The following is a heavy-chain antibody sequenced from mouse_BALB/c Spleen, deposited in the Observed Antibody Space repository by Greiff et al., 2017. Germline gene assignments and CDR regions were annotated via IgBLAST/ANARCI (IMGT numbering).Heavy chain of an antibody. D-gene: IGHD2-3*01. J-gene: IGHJ1*01. CDR3: ASLIYDGYYDFDV. CDR2: INSNGGST. CDR1: GFTFSSYY. V-gene: IGHV5-6-2*01. Sequence: EVQGVESGGGLVKLGGSLKLSCAASGFTFSSYYMSWVRQTPEKRLELVAAINSNGGSTYYPDTVKGRFTISRDNAKNTLYLQMSSLKSEDTALYYCASLIYDGYYDFDVWGAGTTVTVSS.